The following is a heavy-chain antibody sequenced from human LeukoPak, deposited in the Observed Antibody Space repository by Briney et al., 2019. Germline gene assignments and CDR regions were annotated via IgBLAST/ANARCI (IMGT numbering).Heavy chain of an antibody. CDR3: ITPLPYSAQ. J-gene: IGHJ4*02. V-gene: IGHV3-15*01. Sequence: PGGSLRLSCAASGFTFSNAWMSWVRQAPGKGLEWVGRIKPKTDGGTTEYAAPVKDRFSISRDDSKSMMYLQMNSLKTEDTAVYYCITPLPYSAQGGQGTLVTVSS. D-gene: IGHD2-21*01. CDR2: IKPKTDGGTT. CDR1: GFTFSNAW.